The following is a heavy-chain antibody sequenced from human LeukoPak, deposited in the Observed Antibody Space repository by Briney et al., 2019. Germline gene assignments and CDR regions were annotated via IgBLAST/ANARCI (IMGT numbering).Heavy chain of an antibody. V-gene: IGHV3-30-3*01. CDR2: ISYDGNNK. CDR1: GFTFSSFA. J-gene: IGHJ4*02. D-gene: IGHD3-22*01. Sequence: PGRSLRHSCPASGFTFSSFAMRWVRQAPGKGLECVAVISYDGNNKYYADSVKGRFTVSRDNSKNTLYLQMNSLRAEDTAVYFCARDYYDSSGGRFDYWGQGTLVTVSS. CDR3: ARDYYDSSGGRFDY.